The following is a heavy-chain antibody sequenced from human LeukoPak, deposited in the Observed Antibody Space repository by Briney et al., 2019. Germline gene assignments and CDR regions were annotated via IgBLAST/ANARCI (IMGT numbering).Heavy chain of an antibody. V-gene: IGHV4-34*01. CDR2: INHSGST. CDR1: GGSFSGYY. D-gene: IGHD2-15*01. Sequence: SETLSLTCAVYGGSFSGYYWSWIRQPPGKGLDWIGEINHSGSTNYNPSLKSRVTISVDTSKNQFSLKLSSVTAADTAVYYCARVEVVVVAANYYFDYWGQGTLVTVSS. J-gene: IGHJ4*02. CDR3: ARVEVVVVAANYYFDY.